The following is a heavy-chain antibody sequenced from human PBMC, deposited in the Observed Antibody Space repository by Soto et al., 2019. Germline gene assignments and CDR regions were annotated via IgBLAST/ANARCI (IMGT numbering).Heavy chain of an antibody. CDR3: AREVAPLGGAAMVSYYYYGMDV. Sequence: ASVRVSCKASGYTFTSYYMHWVRQAPGQGLEWMGIINPSGGSTSYAQKFQGRVTMTRDTSTSTVYMELSSLRSEDTAVYYCAREVAPLGGAAMVSYYYYGMDVWGQGTTVTVSS. J-gene: IGHJ6*02. CDR1: GYTFTSYY. V-gene: IGHV1-46*01. CDR2: INPSGGST. D-gene: IGHD5-18*01.